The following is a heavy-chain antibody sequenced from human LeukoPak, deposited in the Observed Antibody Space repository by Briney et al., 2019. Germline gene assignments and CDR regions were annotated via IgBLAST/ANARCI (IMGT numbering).Heavy chain of an antibody. CDR2: IYHSGST. D-gene: IGHD6-19*01. V-gene: IGHV4-4*02. CDR3: AKYSSGWYGI. CDR1: GGSISSSNW. Sequence: SETLSLTCAVSGGSISSSNWWSWVRQPPGKGLEWIGEIYHSGSTNYNPSLKSRVTISVDTSKNQFSLKLSSVTATDTAVYYCAKYSSGWYGIWGQGTMVTVSS. J-gene: IGHJ3*02.